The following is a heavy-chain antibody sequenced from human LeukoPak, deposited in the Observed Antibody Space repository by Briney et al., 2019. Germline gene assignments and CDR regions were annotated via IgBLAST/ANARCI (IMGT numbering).Heavy chain of an antibody. V-gene: IGHV3-48*04. CDR3: ARDRAFRAVSYAFDI. Sequence: GGSLRLSCAASGFTVSSNYMSWVRQAPGKGLEWVSSISSSSSTIYYADSVKGRFTISRDNAKNSLYLQMNSLRAVDTAVYYCARDRAFRAVSYAFDIWGQGTMVTVSS. D-gene: IGHD5/OR15-5a*01. CDR2: ISSSSSTI. CDR1: GFTVSSNY. J-gene: IGHJ3*02.